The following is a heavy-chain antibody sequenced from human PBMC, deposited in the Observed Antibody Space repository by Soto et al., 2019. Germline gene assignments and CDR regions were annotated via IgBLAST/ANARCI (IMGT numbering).Heavy chain of an antibody. CDR3: VKSRGGNNFDFFD. CDR2: VRGNGDPP. CDR1: GFTFSSYA. J-gene: IGHJ4*02. V-gene: IGHV3-64D*06. D-gene: IGHD5-12*01. Sequence: PGGSLRLSCSASGFTFSSYAMHWVRQAPGKGLEYVSGVRGNGDPPFYAGSVKGGFTISRDNSKNTLYLQMSSLSADDTAVYYCVKSRGGNNFDFFDWGQGALVTVSS.